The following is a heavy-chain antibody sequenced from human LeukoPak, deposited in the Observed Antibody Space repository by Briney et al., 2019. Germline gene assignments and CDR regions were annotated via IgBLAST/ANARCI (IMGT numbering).Heavy chain of an antibody. CDR2: ISDSGGST. CDR3: AKRGVVIRVILVGFHKEAYYFES. Sequence: GGSLRLSCAVSGITLNNYGMTWVRQAPGKGLEWVAGISDSGGSTKYADSVKGRFTISRDNPKNTLHLQMNSLRAEDTAVYFCAKRGVVIRVILVGFHKEAYYFESWGQGALVTVSS. J-gene: IGHJ4*02. D-gene: IGHD3/OR15-3a*01. CDR1: GITLNNYG. V-gene: IGHV3-23*01.